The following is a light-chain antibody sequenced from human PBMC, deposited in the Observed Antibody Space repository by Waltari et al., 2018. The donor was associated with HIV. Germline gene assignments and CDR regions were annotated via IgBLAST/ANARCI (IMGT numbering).Light chain of an antibody. CDR2: DDS. J-gene: IGLJ3*02. CDR1: NIGSKS. CDR3: QVWDSSSDDWV. Sequence: SYVLAQPPSVSVAPGQTARITCGGDNIGSKSVHWYQQKPGQAPLLVVYDDSDRPSGIRERFSGSSSGNTATLTISGVEAGDEADYYCQVWDSSSDDWVFGGGTKVTVL. V-gene: IGLV3-21*02.